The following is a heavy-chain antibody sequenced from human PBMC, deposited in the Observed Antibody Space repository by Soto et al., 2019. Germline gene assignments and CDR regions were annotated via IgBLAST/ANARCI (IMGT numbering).Heavy chain of an antibody. Sequence: SETLSLTCTVSGGSISTTSYYWGWIRQPPGKGLEWIGIIYYTGSTFYNPSLKSRVTISVDTSKIQFSLKLTSVTAADTAVYYCAGRGYSRGCFDYWGQGTLVTVSS. CDR3: AGRGYSRGCFDY. CDR1: GGSISTTSYY. V-gene: IGHV4-39*01. CDR2: IYYTGST. D-gene: IGHD6-19*01. J-gene: IGHJ4*02.